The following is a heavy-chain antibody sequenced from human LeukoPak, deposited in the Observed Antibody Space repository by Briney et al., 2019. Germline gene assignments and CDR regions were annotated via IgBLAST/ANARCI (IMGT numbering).Heavy chain of an antibody. CDR2: IRYDGSNK. J-gene: IGHJ4*02. CDR1: GFTFSSYG. CDR3: TKDHRSGWYFEA. V-gene: IGHV3-30*02. Sequence: GGSLRLSCAASGFTFSSYGMHWVRQAPGKGLEWVAFIRYDGSNKYYADSVKGRFTISRDNSKNTLYLQMNSLRAEDTAVYYCTKDHRSGWYFEAWGQGTLVTVSS. D-gene: IGHD6-19*01.